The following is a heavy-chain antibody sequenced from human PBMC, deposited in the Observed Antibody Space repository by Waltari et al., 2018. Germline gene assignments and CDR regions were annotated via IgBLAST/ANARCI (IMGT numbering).Heavy chain of an antibody. CDR2: ISGSGGST. CDR3: AKINKGRRDPDFDP. Sequence: EVQLVESGGGLVQPGGSRRLSCAASGLTFRSHAMRWVSQAPGKGLEWVSAISGSGGSTYYADSVKGRFTISRDNSKNTLYLQMNSLIAEDTAVYYCAKINKGRRDPDFDPWGQGTLVTVSS. V-gene: IGHV3-23*04. CDR1: GLTFRSHA. J-gene: IGHJ5*02.